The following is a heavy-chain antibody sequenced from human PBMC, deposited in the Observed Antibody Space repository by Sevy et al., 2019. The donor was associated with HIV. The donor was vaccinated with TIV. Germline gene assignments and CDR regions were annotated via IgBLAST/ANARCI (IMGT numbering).Heavy chain of an antibody. J-gene: IGHJ4*02. Sequence: SETLSLTCTVSGGSIRSRSYYWGWIRQPPGKGLEWIGSIYYSGSPYYNPSLKRRVTISVDTSKNQFSLKLSSLTAADPAVYYCARQSPNYDFWSGYKPASYYFDYWGQGTLVTVSS. CDR3: ARQSPNYDFWSGYKPASYYFDY. D-gene: IGHD3-3*01. CDR1: GGSIRSRSYY. V-gene: IGHV4-39*01. CDR2: IYYSGSP.